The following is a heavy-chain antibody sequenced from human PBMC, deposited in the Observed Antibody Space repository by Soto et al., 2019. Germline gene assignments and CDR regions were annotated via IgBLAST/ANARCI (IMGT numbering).Heavy chain of an antibody. CDR3: ATLFSSGSSLDY. V-gene: IGHV3-74*01. CDR2: INSDGSTT. CDR1: GFTLRSYW. D-gene: IGHD3-10*01. J-gene: IGHJ4*02. Sequence: EVQLVESGGGLVQPGGSLRLSCGASGFTLRSYWMHWVRQAPGKGLVWVSNINSDGSTTKYADSVKGRSTSSRDNSTNTLYLQMNSLRADDTAVYFCATLFSSGSSLDYWGQGTLVTVSS.